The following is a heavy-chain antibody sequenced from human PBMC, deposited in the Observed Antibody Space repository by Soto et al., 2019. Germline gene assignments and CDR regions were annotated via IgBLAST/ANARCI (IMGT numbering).Heavy chain of an antibody. CDR3: ASRGWVFDY. V-gene: IGHV4-34*01. Sequence: PSETLSLTCAVYGGSFSDYYWSWLRQPPGKGLEWIGEVSHGGSSNYNPSLKSRVTISADTSKSQLSLRLISVTAADTAVYYCASRGWVFDYWGQGTPVPVSS. CDR2: VSHGGSS. J-gene: IGHJ4*02. CDR1: GGSFSDYY. D-gene: IGHD3-10*01.